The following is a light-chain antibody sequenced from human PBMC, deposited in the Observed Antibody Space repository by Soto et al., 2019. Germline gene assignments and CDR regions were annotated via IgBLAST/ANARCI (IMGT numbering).Light chain of an antibody. V-gene: IGKV3-20*01. CDR2: GAS. Sequence: EIVLTQSPGTLSLSPGERATLSCRASQSVSSSYLAWYQQKPGQAPRLLIYGASSRASGIPDRFSGSWSGADFTITISRLEPEDFAVYYCQQYGSLPEFTVGQGTRLEIK. CDR3: QQYGSLPEFT. CDR1: QSVSSSY. J-gene: IGKJ5*01.